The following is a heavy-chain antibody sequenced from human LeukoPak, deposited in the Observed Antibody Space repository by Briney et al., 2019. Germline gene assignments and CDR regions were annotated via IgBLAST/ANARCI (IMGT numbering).Heavy chain of an antibody. J-gene: IGHJ6*02. CDR3: ARVAGAPRYCYYYGMDV. V-gene: IGHV4-30-2*01. CDR1: GGSISSGGYS. CDR2: IYHSGST. Sequence: SQTLSLTCAVSGGSISSGGYSWSWIRQPPGKGLEWIGYIYHSGSTYYNPSLKSRVTISVDRSKNQFSLKLSSVTAADTAVYYCARVAGAPRYCYYYGMDVWGQGTTVTVSS. D-gene: IGHD1-26*01.